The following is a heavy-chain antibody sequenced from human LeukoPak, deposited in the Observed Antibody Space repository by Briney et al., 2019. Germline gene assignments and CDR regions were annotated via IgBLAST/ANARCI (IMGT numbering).Heavy chain of an antibody. D-gene: IGHD1-26*01. CDR3: ERARGDSGVYGDY. CDR1: GDSISSKSAA. J-gene: IGHJ4*02. Sequence: SQTLSLTCVISGDSISSKSAAWNWVRQSPSRGLEWLGRTYYRSKWYYDYAVSVKSRIIVNSDTSKNQLSLQLNSVTPEDTAVYYCERARGDSGVYGDYGGRGSRVTV. CDR2: TYYRSKWYY. V-gene: IGHV6-1*01.